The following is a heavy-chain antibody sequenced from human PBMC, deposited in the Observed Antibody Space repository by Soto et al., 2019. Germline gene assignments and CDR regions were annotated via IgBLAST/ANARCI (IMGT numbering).Heavy chain of an antibody. CDR1: GFTFSNYG. D-gene: IGHD3-10*01. CDR3: ARGGDLWFPLDQ. CDR2: ISHDGSNK. Sequence: QVQLVESGGGVVQPGRSLRLSCAASGFTFSNYGIHWVRQAPGKGLKWVAVISHDGSNKYYADSVKGRFTISRDSSKNTLYLQMNSLRPEDTAVYYCARGGDLWFPLDQWGQGPLVTVSS. J-gene: IGHJ4*02. V-gene: IGHV3-30-3*01.